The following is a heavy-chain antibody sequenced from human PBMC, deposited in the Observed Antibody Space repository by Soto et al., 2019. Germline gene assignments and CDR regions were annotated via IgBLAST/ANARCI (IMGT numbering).Heavy chain of an antibody. J-gene: IGHJ4*02. Sequence: EVQLVESGGGLVQPGGSLRLSCSASGFTFSIYAMHWVRQAPGKGLEYVSSISTNGGSTHYADSVKGRFTISRDNSKNXXYLQMSSLRAEDTAVYYCVKGEYYYDSSGYYPFDYWGQGTLVTVSS. CDR1: GFTFSIYA. CDR3: VKGEYYYDSSGYYPFDY. CDR2: ISTNGGST. D-gene: IGHD3-22*01. V-gene: IGHV3-64D*06.